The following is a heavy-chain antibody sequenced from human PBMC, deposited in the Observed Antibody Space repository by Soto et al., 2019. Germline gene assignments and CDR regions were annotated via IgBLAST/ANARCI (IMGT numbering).Heavy chain of an antibody. CDR2: ISHSGST. CDR1: GGSISSGGFF. V-gene: IGHV4-31*03. Sequence: QVQLQESGPGLVKPSQTLSLTCTVSGGSISSGGFFWSWIRQHPGKDLEGIGYISHSGSTYYNPSLQSRVTISVDTSKNQFSLKLSSVTAADTAVYYCTRDSSSSRFYSWGQGTLVTVST. D-gene: IGHD6-6*01. J-gene: IGHJ5*01. CDR3: TRDSSSSRFYS.